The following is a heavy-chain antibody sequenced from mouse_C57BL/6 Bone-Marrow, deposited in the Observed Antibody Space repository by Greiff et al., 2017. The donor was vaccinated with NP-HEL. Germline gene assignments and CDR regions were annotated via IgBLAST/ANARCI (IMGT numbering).Heavy chain of an antibody. CDR2: IDPSDSYT. CDR1: GYTFTSYW. D-gene: IGHD3-3*01. J-gene: IGHJ2*01. V-gene: IGHV1-69*01. CDR3: ARERTSWDSYFDY. Sequence: QVQLQQPGAELVMPGASVKLSCKASGYTFTSYWMHWVKQRPGTGIEWIGEIDPSDSYTNYNQKFKGKSTLTVDKSSSTAYMQLSSLTSEDSAVYYCARERTSWDSYFDYWGQGTTLTVSS.